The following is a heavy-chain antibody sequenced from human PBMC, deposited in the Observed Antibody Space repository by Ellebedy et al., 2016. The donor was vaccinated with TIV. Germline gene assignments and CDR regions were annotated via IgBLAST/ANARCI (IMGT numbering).Heavy chain of an antibody. V-gene: IGHV3-73*01. D-gene: IGHD3-22*01. CDR1: GSTFSGSA. Sequence: PGGSLRLSCAASGSTFSGSAMHWVRPASGKGLKWVGRIRSNANSYATEYTASVNGRLTISRDDSKNTAYLQMNSLETEDTAVYYCAITYYYDSSGYTIDYWGQGTLVTVTS. CDR3: AITYYYDSSGYTIDY. J-gene: IGHJ4*02. CDR2: IRSNANSYAT.